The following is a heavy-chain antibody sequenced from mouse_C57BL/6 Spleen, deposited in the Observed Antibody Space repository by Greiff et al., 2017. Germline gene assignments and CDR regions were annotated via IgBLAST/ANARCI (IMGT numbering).Heavy chain of an antibody. J-gene: IGHJ3*01. CDR2: ISYSGST. CDR1: GYSITSGYD. Sequence: VQLKESGPGMVKPSQSLSLTCTVTGYSITSGYDWHWIRHFPGNKLEWMGYISYSGSTNYNPSLKSRISITHDTSKNHFFLKLNSVTTEDTATYYCARGSPTGTPFAYWGQGTLVTVSA. CDR3: ARGSPTGTPFAY. D-gene: IGHD4-1*02. V-gene: IGHV3-1*01.